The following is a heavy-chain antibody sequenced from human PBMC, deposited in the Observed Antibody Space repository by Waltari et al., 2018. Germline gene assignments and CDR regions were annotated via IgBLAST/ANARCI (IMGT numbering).Heavy chain of an antibody. CDR2: IIPIFGTA. J-gene: IGHJ6*02. CDR3: ARGFVDIVVVVAAYYYYGMDV. D-gene: IGHD2-15*01. V-gene: IGHV1-69*05. Sequence: QVQLVQSGAEVKKPGSSVKVSCKASGGTFSSYAISWVRQAPGQGLEWMGGIIPIFGTANYAQKFQGRVTITTDESTSTAYMELSSLRSEDTAVYYCARGFVDIVVVVAAYYYYGMDVWGQGTTVTVSS. CDR1: GGTFSSYA.